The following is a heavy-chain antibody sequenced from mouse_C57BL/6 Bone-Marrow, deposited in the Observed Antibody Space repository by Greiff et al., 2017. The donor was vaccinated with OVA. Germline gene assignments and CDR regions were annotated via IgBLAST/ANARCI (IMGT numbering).Heavy chain of an antibody. CDR2: IYPGSGST. V-gene: IGHV1-55*01. Sequence: QVQLQQPGAELVKPGASVKMSCKASGYTFTSYWITWVKQRPGQGLEWIGDIYPGSGSTNYNEKFESKATLTVDTSSSTAYMQLSSLTSEDSAVYYCARSGGLRRAWFAYWGQGTLVTVSA. D-gene: IGHD2-4*01. J-gene: IGHJ3*01. CDR1: GYTFTSYW. CDR3: ARSGGLRRAWFAY.